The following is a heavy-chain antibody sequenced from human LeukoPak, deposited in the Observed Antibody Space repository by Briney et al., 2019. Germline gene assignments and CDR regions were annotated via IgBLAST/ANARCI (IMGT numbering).Heavy chain of an antibody. J-gene: IGHJ4*02. CDR2: IKQDGSQK. CDR1: GFTFSNYW. V-gene: IGHV3-7*03. Sequence: GGSLRLSCAASGFTFSNYWMTWVRQAPGKGLEWVANIKQDGSQKYYVDSVKGRFTLSRDNAKNSVYLQMNSLRAEDTDVYYCARIGSSSSSIDYWGQGTLVTVSS. CDR3: ARIGSSSSSIDY. D-gene: IGHD6-6*01.